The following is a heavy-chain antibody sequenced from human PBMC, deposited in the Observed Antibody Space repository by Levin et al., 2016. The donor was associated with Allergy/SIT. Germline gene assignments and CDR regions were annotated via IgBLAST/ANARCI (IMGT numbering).Heavy chain of an antibody. CDR3: ARDYCSNTSCYYDYYYMDV. CDR1: GFTFSIYG. CDR2: IWSVGGDK. Sequence: GSLKISCAASGFTFSIYGMHWVRQAPGKGLEWVAVIWSVGGDKYYADSVKGRFTVSRDNSKNTLYLQINSLRAEDTAVYYCARDYCSNTSCYYDYYYMDVWGRGTTVTVSS. J-gene: IGHJ6*03. D-gene: IGHD2-2*01. V-gene: IGHV3-33*01.